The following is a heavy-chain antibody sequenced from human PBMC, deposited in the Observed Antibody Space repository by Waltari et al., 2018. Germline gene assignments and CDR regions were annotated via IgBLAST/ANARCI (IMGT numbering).Heavy chain of an antibody. J-gene: IGHJ6*02. V-gene: IGHV3-30*18. Sequence: QVQLVESGGGVVQPGRSLRLSCAASGFTFSSYGMHWVRQAPGKGLEWVAVIWYGGSNKYYADSVKGRFTISRDNSKNTLYLQMNSLRAEDTAMYYCAKDEGSAVTPYYYYYGMDVWGQGTTVTVSS. CDR2: IWYGGSNK. CDR3: AKDEGSAVTPYYYYYGMDV. CDR1: GFTFSSYG. D-gene: IGHD4-17*01.